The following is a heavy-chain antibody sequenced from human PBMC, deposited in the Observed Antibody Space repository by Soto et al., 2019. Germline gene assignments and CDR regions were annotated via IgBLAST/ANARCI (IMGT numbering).Heavy chain of an antibody. J-gene: IGHJ4*02. CDR2: ISYRGIT. CDR1: CGSISGYF. CDR3: ARMERSKEGLSVYYFDT. V-gene: IGHV4-59*01. D-gene: IGHD1-1*01. Sequence: SEPLSLTCTVSCGSISGYFWSWIRQSPGKEPEWIGYISYRGITNYNPSLESRVSISLVTSKNQFSLKLDAVTAADTAVYYCARMERSKEGLSVYYFDTWGQGNLVTV.